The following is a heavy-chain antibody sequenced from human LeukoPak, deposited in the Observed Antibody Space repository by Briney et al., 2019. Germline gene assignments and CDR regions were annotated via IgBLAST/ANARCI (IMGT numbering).Heavy chain of an antibody. CDR3: ARLYYYDSSGYYYTFDY. V-gene: IGHV4-59*08. CDR1: GVSISSYY. D-gene: IGHD3-22*01. CDR2: IYSSGSS. J-gene: IGHJ4*02. Sequence: SETLSLTCTVSGVSISSYYWSWIRQPPGKGLEWIGCIYSSGSSGYNPSLKSRVTISVDTSKNHFSLKLSSVTAAATAVYYCARLYYYDSSGYYYTFDYWGQGTLVTVSS.